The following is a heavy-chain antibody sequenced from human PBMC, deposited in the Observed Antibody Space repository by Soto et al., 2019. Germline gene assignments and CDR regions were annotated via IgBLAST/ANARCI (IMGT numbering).Heavy chain of an antibody. CDR1: GGTFSSYA. CDR3: ARTHYYYDSSGSEYYFDY. CDR2: IIPIFGTA. V-gene: IGHV1-69*06. J-gene: IGHJ4*02. D-gene: IGHD3-22*01. Sequence: SVKVSCKASGGTFSSYAISWVRQAPGQALEWMGGIIPIFGTANYAQKFQGRVTITADKSTSTAYTELSSLRSEDTGVYYCARTHYYYDSSGSEYYFDYWGQGTLVTVSS.